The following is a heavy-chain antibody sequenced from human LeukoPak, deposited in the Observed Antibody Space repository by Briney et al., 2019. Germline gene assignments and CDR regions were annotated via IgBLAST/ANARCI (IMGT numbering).Heavy chain of an antibody. V-gene: IGHV4-39*01. CDR1: GGSISSSSYY. D-gene: IGHD3-10*01. CDR3: ARHSRGCYGSGSYYTPEWFDY. CDR2: SGST. Sequence: SETLSLTCTVSGGSISSSSYYWGWIRQPPGKGLEWIGSSGSTYYNPSLKSRVTISVDTSKNQFSLKLSSVTAADTAVYYCARHSRGCYGSGSYYTPEWFDYWGQGTLVTVSS. J-gene: IGHJ4*02.